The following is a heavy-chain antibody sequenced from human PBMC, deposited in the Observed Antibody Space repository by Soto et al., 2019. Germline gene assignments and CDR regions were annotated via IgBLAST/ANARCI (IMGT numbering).Heavy chain of an antibody. V-gene: IGHV1-69*01. CDR1: GGTFSSYA. CDR2: IIPIVGTA. Sequence: QVQLVQSGAEVKKPGSSVNVSCKASGGTFSSYAISWVRQAPGQGLESMVGIIPIVGTANYAQKFQGRVTITADESTSTAYMELSSLRSEDTAVYYCARDSRSRAARPLDYWGQGTLVTVSS. D-gene: IGHD6-6*01. CDR3: ARDSRSRAARPLDY. J-gene: IGHJ4*02.